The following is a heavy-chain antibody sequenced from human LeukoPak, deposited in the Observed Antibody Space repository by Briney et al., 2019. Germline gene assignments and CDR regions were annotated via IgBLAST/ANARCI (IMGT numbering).Heavy chain of an antibody. CDR3: ARTYGSSGLGYFDL. V-gene: IGHV4-59*01. D-gene: IGHD6-13*01. Sequence: SETLSLTCTGSGGSISSYYWSWIRQPPGKGLEWIGYIYYSGSTNYSPSLKSRLTISVDTSKNQFSLKLSSVTAADTAVYYCARTYGSSGLGYFDLWGRGTLVTVSS. CDR1: GGSISSYY. CDR2: IYYSGST. J-gene: IGHJ2*01.